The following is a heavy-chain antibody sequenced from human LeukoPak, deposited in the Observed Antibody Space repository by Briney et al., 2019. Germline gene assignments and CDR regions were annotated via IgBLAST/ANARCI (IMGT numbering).Heavy chain of an antibody. CDR2: INAGNGNT. CDR1: GYTFTSYA. V-gene: IGHV1-3*01. D-gene: IGHD6-13*01. J-gene: IGHJ4*02. CDR3: ARSTTPGIAAAGMDY. Sequence: GASVKVSCKASGYTFTSYAMHWVRQAPGQRLEWMGWINAGNGNTKYSQKFQGRVTITRDTSASTAYMELSSLRSEDTAVYYCARSTTPGIAAAGMDYWGQGTLVTVSS.